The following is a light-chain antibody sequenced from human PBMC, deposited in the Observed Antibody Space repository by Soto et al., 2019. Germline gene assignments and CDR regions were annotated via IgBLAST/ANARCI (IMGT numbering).Light chain of an antibody. Sequence: IQMTQSPSTLSASVGDRITITCRASQSVSSWLAWYQQKPGRVPKLLIYDASTLESGVPSTFGGSGSGTEFTLTINSLQPEDFATYSSQQYNYFPYTFGQGTRLEIK. J-gene: IGKJ5*01. V-gene: IGKV1-5*01. CDR1: QSVSSW. CDR3: QQYNYFPYT. CDR2: DAS.